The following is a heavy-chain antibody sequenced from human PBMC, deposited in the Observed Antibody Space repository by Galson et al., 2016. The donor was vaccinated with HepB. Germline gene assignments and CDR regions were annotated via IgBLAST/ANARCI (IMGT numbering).Heavy chain of an antibody. V-gene: IGHV3-7*01. D-gene: IGHD3-16*01. J-gene: IGHJ4*02. CDR1: GFTFGSYA. Sequence: SLRLSCAASGFTFGSYAMTWVRQAPGKGLEYVANINKDGSWEYYVGSVKGRFTISRDNAKNSLHLQMNSLRDEDTAVYYCARDGGGFDYWGQGTLVTVSS. CDR2: INKDGSWE. CDR3: ARDGGGFDY.